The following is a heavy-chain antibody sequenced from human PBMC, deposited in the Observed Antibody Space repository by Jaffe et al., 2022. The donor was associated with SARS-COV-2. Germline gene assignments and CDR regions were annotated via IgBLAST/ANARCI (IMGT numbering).Heavy chain of an antibody. CDR1: GGSISSDY. Sequence: QVQLQESGPGLVKPSETLSLTCTVSGGSISSDYWSWIRQPPGKGLEWVGSIYYSGSTNYNPSLRSRLTISVDTSKNQFSLNLNSVTAADTAVYYCARSRTVTTSRMYYFDYWGQGTLVTVSS. CDR3: ARSRTVTTSRMYYFDY. CDR2: IYYSGST. J-gene: IGHJ4*02. V-gene: IGHV4-59*08. D-gene: IGHD4-17*01.